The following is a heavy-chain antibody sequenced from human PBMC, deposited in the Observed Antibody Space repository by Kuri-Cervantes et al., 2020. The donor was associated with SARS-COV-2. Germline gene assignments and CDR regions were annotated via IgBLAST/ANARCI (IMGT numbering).Heavy chain of an antibody. CDR1: GFTFDDYA. CDR3: AKAVDPGDSGTPQDFDY. V-gene: IGHV3-9*03. J-gene: IGHJ4*02. CDR2: ISWNSGSI. Sequence: SLKISCAASGFTFDDYAMHWVRQAPGKGLEWVSGISWNSGSIGYADSVKGRFTISRDNAKNSLYLQMNSLRAEDMALYYCAKAVDPGDSGTPQDFDYWGQGTLVTVSS. D-gene: IGHD3-10*01.